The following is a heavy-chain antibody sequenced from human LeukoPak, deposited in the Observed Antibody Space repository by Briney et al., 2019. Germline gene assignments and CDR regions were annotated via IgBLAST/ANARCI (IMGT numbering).Heavy chain of an antibody. CDR3: ARGVIWWCSSTSCFFDY. V-gene: IGHV4-34*01. Sequence: PSETLSLTCAVYGGSFSGYYWSWIRQPPGKGLEWIGEINHSGSTNYNPSLKSRVTISVDTSKNQFSLKLSSVTAADTAVYYCARGVIWWCSSTSCFFDYWGQGTLVTVSS. CDR2: INHSGST. J-gene: IGHJ4*02. D-gene: IGHD2-2*01. CDR1: GGSFSGYY.